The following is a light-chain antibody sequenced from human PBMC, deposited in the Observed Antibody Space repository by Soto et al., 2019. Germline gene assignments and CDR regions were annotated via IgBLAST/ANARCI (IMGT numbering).Light chain of an antibody. CDR3: QQYNNWPPLT. J-gene: IGKJ4*01. CDR2: GAS. Sequence: EIVMTQSPATLSVSPGESATLSCRASQSVNSNLAWYQQKPGQAPRLLIYGASTRATDLPARFSGRGSGTEFTLTISSLQSEDFAVYYCQQYNNWPPLTFGGGTKVEIK. V-gene: IGKV3-15*01. CDR1: QSVNSN.